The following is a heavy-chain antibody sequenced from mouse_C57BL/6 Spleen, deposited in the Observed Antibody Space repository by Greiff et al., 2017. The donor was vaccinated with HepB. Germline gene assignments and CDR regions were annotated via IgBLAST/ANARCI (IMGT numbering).Heavy chain of an antibody. CDR2: IYPGDGDT. CDR3: APALYYGSSDWYFDV. Sequence: QVQLQQSGPELVKPGASVKISCKASGYAFSSSWLNWVKQRPRKGLEWIGRIYPGDGDTNYNGKFKGKATLTADKSSSTAYMQLSSLTSEDSAVYFCAPALYYGSSDWYFDVWGTGTTVTVSS. V-gene: IGHV1-82*01. D-gene: IGHD1-1*01. CDR1: GYAFSSSW. J-gene: IGHJ1*03.